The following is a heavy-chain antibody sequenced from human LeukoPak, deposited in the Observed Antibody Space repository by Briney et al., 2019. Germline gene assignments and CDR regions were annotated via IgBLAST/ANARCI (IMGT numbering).Heavy chain of an antibody. J-gene: IGHJ4*02. D-gene: IGHD5-18*01. Sequence: PGGSLRLSCVASGITFSNYAVSWVRQAPEKGLDWVSVISGSAHKIRYADSVKGRFTISRDNSENIVYLQMNNLRAEDTAVYYCAGRRTGYSSGYGHWGQGTLVTVSS. CDR3: AGRRTGYSSGYGH. V-gene: IGHV3-23*01. CDR1: GITFSNYA. CDR2: ISGSAHKI.